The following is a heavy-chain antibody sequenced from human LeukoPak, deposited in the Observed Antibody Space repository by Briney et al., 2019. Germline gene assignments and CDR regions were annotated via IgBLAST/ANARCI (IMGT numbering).Heavy chain of an antibody. Sequence: PGGSLRLSCAASGFIFSSFSVNWVRQAPGKGLEWVSCISTSGGLSSVYYADSVKGRFTISRDNAKNSLYLQMNSLRAEDTAVYYCARFATYGSGTYAFDYWGQGTLVTVSS. D-gene: IGHD3-10*01. CDR2: ISTSGGLSSV. CDR1: GFIFSSFS. V-gene: IGHV3-21*01. CDR3: ARFATYGSGTYAFDY. J-gene: IGHJ4*02.